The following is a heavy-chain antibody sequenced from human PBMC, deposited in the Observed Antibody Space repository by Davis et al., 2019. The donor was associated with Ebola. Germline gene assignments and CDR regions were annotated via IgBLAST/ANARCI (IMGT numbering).Heavy chain of an antibody. V-gene: IGHV3-30-3*01. CDR3: ARASWGKWDYYYGMDV. D-gene: IGHD7-27*01. J-gene: IGHJ6*02. CDR2: ISYDGSNK. Sequence: SCKVSGYTLTELSMHWVRQAPGKGLEWVAVISYDGSNKYYADSVKGRFTISRDNSKNTLYLQMNSLRAEDTAVYYCARASWGKWDYYYGMDVWGQGTTVTVSS. CDR1: GYTLTELS.